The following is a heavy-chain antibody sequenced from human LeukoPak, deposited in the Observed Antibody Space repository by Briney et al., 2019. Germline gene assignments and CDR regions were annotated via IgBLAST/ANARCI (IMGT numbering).Heavy chain of an antibody. V-gene: IGHV4-59*01. CDR1: GGSISSYY. CDR2: IYYSGST. D-gene: IGHD6-13*01. J-gene: IGHJ6*03. CDR3: ARDGSGGSWLGYYYYYMDV. Sequence: SETLSLTCTVSGGSISSYYWSWIRQPPGKGLEWIGYIYYSGSTNYNPSLKSRVTISVDTSKNQFSLKLSSVTAADTAVYYCARDGSGGSWLGYYYYYMDVWGKGTTVTISS.